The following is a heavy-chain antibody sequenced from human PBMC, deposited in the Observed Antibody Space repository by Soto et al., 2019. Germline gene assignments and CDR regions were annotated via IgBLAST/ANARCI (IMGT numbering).Heavy chain of an antibody. CDR3: VRAPGYSYGCSHYHRMDV. V-gene: IGHV3-49*04. CDR1: GCSFGDCA. D-gene: IGHD5-18*01. Sequence: GSLRLSGTTSGCSFGDCAMTWVRQARGKGLEWVGLVRSQAYGGTTEYAASAKGRFIISRDDSKSIAYLQMNSLTTEDKGVYFRVRAPGYSYGCSHYHRMDVRGQGTTVTVSS. CDR2: VRSQAYGGTT. J-gene: IGHJ6*02.